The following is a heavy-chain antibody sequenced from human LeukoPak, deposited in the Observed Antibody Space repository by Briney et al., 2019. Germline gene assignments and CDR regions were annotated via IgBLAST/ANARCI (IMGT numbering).Heavy chain of an antibody. CDR2: IIPILGIA. V-gene: IGHV1-69*04. CDR3: ARDSPAEGFDY. Sequence: SVKVSCKASGGTFSSYAISWVRQAPGQGLEWMGRIIPILGIANYAQKFQGRVTITADKSTSTAYMELSSLRSEDTAVYYCARDSPAEGFDYWGQGTLVTVSS. CDR1: GGTFSSYA. D-gene: IGHD6-25*01. J-gene: IGHJ4*02.